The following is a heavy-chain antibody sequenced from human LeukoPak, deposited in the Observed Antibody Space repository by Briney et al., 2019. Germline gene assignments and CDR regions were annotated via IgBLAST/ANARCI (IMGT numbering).Heavy chain of an antibody. CDR2: IYYSGST. D-gene: IGHD5-18*01. CDR1: GGSISSYY. CDR3: ARSGYSYCYIPFDY. V-gene: IGHV4-59*12. J-gene: IGHJ4*02. Sequence: SETLSLTCTVSGGSISSYYWSWIRQPPGEGLEWIGYIYYSGSTNYNPSLKSRVTISVDTSKNQFSLKLSSVTAADTAVYYCARSGYSYCYIPFDYWGQGTLVTVSS.